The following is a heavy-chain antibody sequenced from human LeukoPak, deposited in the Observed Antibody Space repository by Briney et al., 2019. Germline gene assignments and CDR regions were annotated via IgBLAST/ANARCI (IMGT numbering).Heavy chain of an antibody. D-gene: IGHD3-10*01. CDR2: IIPIFGTA. J-gene: IGHJ4*02. Sequence: SVKVSCKASGGTFSSYAISWVRQAPGQGLEWMGGIIPIFGTANYAQKFQGRVTITADESTSTAYMELSSLRSEDTAVYYCAKVYGSGSYNSFDYWGQGTLVTVSS. CDR3: AKVYGSGSYNSFDY. V-gene: IGHV1-69*13. CDR1: GGTFSSYA.